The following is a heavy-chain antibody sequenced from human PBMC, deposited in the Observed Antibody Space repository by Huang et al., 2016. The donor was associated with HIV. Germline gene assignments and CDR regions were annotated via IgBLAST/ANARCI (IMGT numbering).Heavy chain of an antibody. CDR1: GFLFTTFP. CDR2: ISGSGSSI. D-gene: IGHD2-15*01. CDR3: ARGGPVGYFNL. Sequence: EVQLEESGGALVKPGGSLRLSCAATGFLFTTFPMHWVRQAPGKGLGLVSSISGSGSSIYYADAVKGRFTISRDNTKKSLYLQMSSLSVDDTAFYFCARGGPVGYFNLWGHGTLVSVSS. V-gene: IGHV3-21*01. J-gene: IGHJ4*03.